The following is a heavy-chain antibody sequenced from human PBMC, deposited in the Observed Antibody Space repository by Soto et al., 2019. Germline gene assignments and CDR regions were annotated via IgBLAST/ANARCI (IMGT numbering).Heavy chain of an antibody. J-gene: IGHJ3*01. CDR1: GGSISSGGYY. CDR3: AGSCLRDRAFDL. D-gene: IGHD5-12*01. V-gene: IGHV4-31*03. Sequence: QVQLQESGPGLVKPSQTLSLTCTVSGGSISSGGYYWSWIRQHPGKGLEWIGYIYYSGSTYYHPSLKRRVTIPVDASKHQFPLKLSFVTAAGTAGYFCAGSCLRDRAFDLWGQGTMVTGSS. CDR2: IYYSGST.